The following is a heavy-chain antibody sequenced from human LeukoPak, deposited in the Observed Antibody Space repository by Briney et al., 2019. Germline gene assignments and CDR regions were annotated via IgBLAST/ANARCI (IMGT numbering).Heavy chain of an antibody. CDR3: ARGPQRGYSYGPNDAFDI. D-gene: IGHD5-18*01. CDR1: GGSFSGYY. V-gene: IGHV4-59*01. CDR2: IYDSGGS. Sequence: SETLSLTCAVSGGSFSGYYWSWIRQPPGEGLEWIAYIYDSGGSDYNPSLRGRVTISLDTSKNQFSLRLTSVTAADTAVYYCARGPQRGYSYGPNDAFDIWGQGTMVTVSS. J-gene: IGHJ3*02.